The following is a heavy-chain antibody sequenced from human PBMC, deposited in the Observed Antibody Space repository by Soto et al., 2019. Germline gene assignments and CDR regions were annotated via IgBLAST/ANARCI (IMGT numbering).Heavy chain of an antibody. D-gene: IGHD7-27*01. Sequence: QVQLVQSGAEVKKPGSSVKVSCKASGGTFSSYAISWVRQAPGQGLEWMGGIIPIFGTANYAQKFQGRVTITAEESTSTAYMELSSLRSEDTAVYYCARDPVHAGDAAHWYFDLWGRGTLVTVSS. V-gene: IGHV1-69*01. CDR3: ARDPVHAGDAAHWYFDL. CDR1: GGTFSSYA. J-gene: IGHJ2*01. CDR2: IIPIFGTA.